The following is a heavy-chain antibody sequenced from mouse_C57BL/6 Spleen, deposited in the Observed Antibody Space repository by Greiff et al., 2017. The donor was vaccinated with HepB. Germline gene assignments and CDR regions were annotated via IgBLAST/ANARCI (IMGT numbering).Heavy chain of an antibody. D-gene: IGHD1-1*02. J-gene: IGHJ2*01. Sequence: VQLQQPGAELVRPGTSVKLSCKASGYTFTSYWMHWVKQRPGQGLEWIGVIDPSDSYTNYNQKFKGKATLTVDTSSSTAYMQLSSLTSEDSAVYYCAVLCQMEYYFDCWGQGTTLTVSS. CDR1: GYTFTSYW. V-gene: IGHV1-59*01. CDR2: IDPSDSYT. CDR3: AVLCQMEYYFDC.